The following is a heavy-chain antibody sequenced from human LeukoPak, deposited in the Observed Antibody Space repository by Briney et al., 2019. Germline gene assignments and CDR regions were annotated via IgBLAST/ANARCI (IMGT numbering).Heavy chain of an antibody. J-gene: IGHJ4*02. V-gene: IGHV3-7*01. CDR2: IKQDGSEK. CDR1: GFTFSSYW. Sequence: GGSLRLSCAASGFTFSSYWMSWVRQAPGEGLEWVANIKQDGSEKYYVDSVKGRFTISRDNAKNSLYLRMNSLRAEDTAVYYCARTPRYFDWLFDYWGQGTLVTVSS. CDR3: ARTPRYFDWLFDY. D-gene: IGHD3-9*01.